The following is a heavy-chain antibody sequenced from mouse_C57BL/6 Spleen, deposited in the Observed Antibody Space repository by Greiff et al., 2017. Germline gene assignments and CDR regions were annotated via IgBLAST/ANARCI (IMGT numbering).Heavy chain of an antibody. CDR2: INPGSGGT. CDR1: GYAFTNYL. V-gene: IGHV1-54*01. Sequence: VHLVESGAELVRPGTSVKVSCKASGYAFTNYLIEWVKQRPGQGLEWIGVINPGSGGTNYNEKFKGKATLTADKSSSTAYMQLSSLTSEDSAVYFCARGSYGSRAWYFDVWGTGTTVTVSS. CDR3: ARGSYGSRAWYFDV. D-gene: IGHD1-1*01. J-gene: IGHJ1*03.